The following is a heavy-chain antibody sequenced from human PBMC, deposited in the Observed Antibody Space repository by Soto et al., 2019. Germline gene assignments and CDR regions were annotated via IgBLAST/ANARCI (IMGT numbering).Heavy chain of an antibody. V-gene: IGHV4-61*01. Sequence: PSETLSLTCVVSGGSISRDSYYWSWIRQPPGKGLEWIGYIYYSGSTNYNPSLKSRVTISVDTSKNQFSLKLSSVTAADTAVYYCARRYGPGFDYWGQG. D-gene: IGHD4-17*01. CDR1: GGSISRDSYY. CDR2: IYYSGST. J-gene: IGHJ4*02. CDR3: ARRYGPGFDY.